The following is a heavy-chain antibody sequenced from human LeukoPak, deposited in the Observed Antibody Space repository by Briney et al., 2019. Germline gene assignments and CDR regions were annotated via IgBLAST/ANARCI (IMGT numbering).Heavy chain of an antibody. CDR1: GFTFSSYS. V-gene: IGHV3-23*01. CDR2: ISGSGGDT. Sequence: GGSLRLSCAASGFTFSSYSMSWVRQAPGKGLEWVSVISGSGGDTFYADSVKGRFTISRDNSKNTLFLQMNSLRAADTAVYYCAKVRSPYSTSPIDYWGQGTLVTVSS. CDR3: AKVRSPYSTSPIDY. J-gene: IGHJ4*02. D-gene: IGHD6-6*01.